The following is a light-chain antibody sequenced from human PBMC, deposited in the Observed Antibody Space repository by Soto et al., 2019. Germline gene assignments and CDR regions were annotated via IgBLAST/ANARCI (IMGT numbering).Light chain of an antibody. V-gene: IGKV3-20*01. CDR3: QQYGSSPRYS. Sequence: EIVLTQSPGTLSLSLGERATLSCRASQSVSSNYLAWYQQKPGQAPRLLIYATSSRATGIPDRFSGSGSGTDVALTISRLEPEDFAVYYCQQYGSSPRYSFGQGTKLEIK. CDR2: ATS. J-gene: IGKJ2*03. CDR1: QSVSSNY.